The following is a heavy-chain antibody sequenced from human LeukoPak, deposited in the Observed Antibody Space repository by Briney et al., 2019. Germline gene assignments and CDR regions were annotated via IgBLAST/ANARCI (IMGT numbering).Heavy chain of an antibody. V-gene: IGHV4-4*02. D-gene: IGHD5-12*01. J-gene: IGHJ3*02. Sequence: SGTLSLTCAVSGGSLSSNNWWSWVRQPPGKELEWVGEIYHSGSTNYNPSLKSRVTMSVDTSKNQFSLKLSSVTAADTAVYYCAIRKVASGAFDIWGQGTMVTVSS. CDR1: GGSLSSNNW. CDR2: IYHSGST. CDR3: AIRKVASGAFDI.